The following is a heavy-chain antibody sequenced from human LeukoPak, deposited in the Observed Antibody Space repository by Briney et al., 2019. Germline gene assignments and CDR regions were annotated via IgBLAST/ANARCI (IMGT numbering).Heavy chain of an antibody. Sequence: ASVKVSCKASGYTFTSYGISWVRQAPGQGLEWVGWISADNGHTNYAQKLQGRVTMTTDTYTSTAYMEVRSLRSDDTAVYYCAREESSGSYYGNMDVWGKGTTVTVSS. CDR1: GYTFTSYG. CDR3: AREESSGSYYGNMDV. J-gene: IGHJ6*03. D-gene: IGHD3-10*01. CDR2: ISADNGHT. V-gene: IGHV1-18*01.